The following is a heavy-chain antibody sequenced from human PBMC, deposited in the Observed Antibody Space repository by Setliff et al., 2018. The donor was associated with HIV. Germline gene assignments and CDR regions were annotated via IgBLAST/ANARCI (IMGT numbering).Heavy chain of an antibody. D-gene: IGHD2-15*01. CDR2: IRADGINK. Sequence: GGSLRLSCVASGFMFSSHGMHWVRQAPGKGLECLAFIRADGINKYHADSVKGRFTISRDNSKNTLYLEMNNLRTEDTAVYYCGVSGGSSPGYWGQGTLVTVSS. J-gene: IGHJ4*02. V-gene: IGHV3-30*02. CDR3: GVSGGSSPGY. CDR1: GFMFSSHG.